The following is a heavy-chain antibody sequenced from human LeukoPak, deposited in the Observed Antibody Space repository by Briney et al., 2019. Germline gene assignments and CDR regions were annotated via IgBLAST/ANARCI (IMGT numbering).Heavy chain of an antibody. Sequence: ASVKVSCKASGYTFTSYGLSWVRQAPGQGLEWMGWISAYSGNTNYAQKLQGRVTMTTDTSTSTAYMELRSLRSDDTAVYYCARDRDLSGSHGMAYWGQGTRVIVSS. J-gene: IGHJ4*02. CDR3: ARDRDLSGSHGMAY. CDR2: ISAYSGNT. V-gene: IGHV1-18*01. CDR1: GYTFTSYG. D-gene: IGHD1-26*01.